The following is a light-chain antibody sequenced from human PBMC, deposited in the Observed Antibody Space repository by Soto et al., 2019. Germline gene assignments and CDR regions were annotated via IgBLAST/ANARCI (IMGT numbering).Light chain of an antibody. CDR2: DAS. CDR3: QQYGSSPTT. Sequence: EIVLTQSPATLSLSPGERATLSCRASQSIRSYLAWYQQKPGQAPRLLIYDASNRATGIPARFSGSGSGTDFTLTISSLEPEDFAVYYCQQYGSSPTTFGQGTKVDIK. V-gene: IGKV3-11*01. J-gene: IGKJ1*01. CDR1: QSIRSY.